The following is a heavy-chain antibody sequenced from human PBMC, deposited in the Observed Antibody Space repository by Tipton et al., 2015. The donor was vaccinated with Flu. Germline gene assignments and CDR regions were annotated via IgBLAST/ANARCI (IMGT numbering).Heavy chain of an antibody. J-gene: IGHJ4*02. Sequence: GSLRLSCAVSGLTFSSYDMNWVRQAPGEGLQWVSYISSSGSTISYADSVKGRFTISRDNAKNSLYLQMNSLRVEDTAIYYCASRLGAAEGNYWGQGTLVIVSS. D-gene: IGHD6-13*01. CDR3: ASRLGAAEGNY. CDR1: GLTFSSYD. CDR2: ISSSGSTI. V-gene: IGHV3-48*03.